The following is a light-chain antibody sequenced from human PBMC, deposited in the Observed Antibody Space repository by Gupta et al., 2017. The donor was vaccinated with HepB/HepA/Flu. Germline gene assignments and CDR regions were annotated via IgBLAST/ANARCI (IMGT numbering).Light chain of an antibody. CDR2: AAS. CDR3: QQTYSSPPLT. V-gene: IGKV1-39*01. CDR1: RTISKN. J-gene: IGKJ4*01. Sequence: DIQMTQSPSSLSASVGERVTITCRASRTISKNLNWYQQKPGKAPKLLIYAASTLQSGVPSRFSGSGSGTDFTLSITSLQPEDFATYYCQQTYSSPPLTFGGGT.